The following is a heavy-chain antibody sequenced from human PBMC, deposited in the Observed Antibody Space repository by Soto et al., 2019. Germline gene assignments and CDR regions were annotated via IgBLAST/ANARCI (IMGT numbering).Heavy chain of an antibody. D-gene: IGHD2-21*02. V-gene: IGHV3-23*01. CDR1: GFTFSSYA. J-gene: IGHJ3*02. Sequence: PGGPLRLSCAASGFTFSSYAMGWVRQAPGKGLELVSAISGSGGSTYYADSVKGRFTISRDNSKSTLYLQMNSLRAEDTAVYYCAKDLPYCGGDCYFTGDAFDIWGQGTMVTVSS. CDR2: ISGSGGST. CDR3: AKDLPYCGGDCYFTGDAFDI.